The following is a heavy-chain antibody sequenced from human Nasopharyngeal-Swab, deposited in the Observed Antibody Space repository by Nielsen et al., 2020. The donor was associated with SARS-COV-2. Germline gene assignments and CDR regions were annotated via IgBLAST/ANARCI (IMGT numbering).Heavy chain of an antibody. J-gene: IGHJ4*02. Sequence: WIRQPPGKGLEWIGYIYYSGSTYYNPSLKSRVTISVDTSKNQFSLKLSSVTAADTAVYYCARAVVWVGAAPNAVWGYFDYWGQGTLVTVSS. V-gene: IGHV4-30-4*01. D-gene: IGHD2-15*01. CDR2: IYYSGST. CDR3: ARAVVWVGAAPNAVWGYFDY.